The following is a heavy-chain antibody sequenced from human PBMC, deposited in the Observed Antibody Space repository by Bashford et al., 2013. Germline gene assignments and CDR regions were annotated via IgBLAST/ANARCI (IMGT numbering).Heavy chain of an antibody. J-gene: IGHJ3*01. CDR3: AVGGPTTLWWKDGFDV. CDR1: GFTFNSYA. D-gene: IGHD2-21*01. V-gene: IGHV3-23*01. Sequence: GGPVRLSCAASGFTFNSYAMNWVRQAPGKGLEWVSTISGSGDSTYYRESVKGRFTISRDNSRNTLSLQMDSLRAEDTALYYCAVGGPTTLWWKDGFDVWGQGTMVTVSS. CDR2: ISGSGDST.